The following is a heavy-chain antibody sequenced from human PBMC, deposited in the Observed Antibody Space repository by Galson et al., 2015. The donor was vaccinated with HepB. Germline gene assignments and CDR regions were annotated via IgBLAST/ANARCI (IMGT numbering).Heavy chain of an antibody. Sequence: SVKVSCKASGYTFTSYGISWVRQAPGQGLEWMGWISAYNGNTNYAQKLQGRVTMTTDTSTSTAYMELRSLRSDDTAVYYCARESPYYDYIWGSYRDAFDIWGQGTMVTVSS. V-gene: IGHV1-18*01. CDR2: ISAYNGNT. CDR1: GYTFTSYG. CDR3: ARESPYYDYIWGSYRDAFDI. J-gene: IGHJ3*02. D-gene: IGHD3-16*02.